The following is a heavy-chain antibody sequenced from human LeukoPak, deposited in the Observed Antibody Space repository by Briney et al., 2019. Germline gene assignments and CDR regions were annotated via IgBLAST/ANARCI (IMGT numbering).Heavy chain of an antibody. V-gene: IGHV3-15*07. CDR1: GFIFSSYA. J-gene: IGHJ6*02. CDR3: TTDYGSSISSYYYYGMDV. D-gene: IGHD2-21*01. CDR2: IKSKAYGGTI. Sequence: GGSLRLSCAASGFIFSSYAMHWVRQAPGKGLEWVGRIKSKAYGGTIDYAAPVKGRYTISRDDSKNTLYLQMNSLKTEDTAVYYCTTDYGSSISSYYYYGMDVWGQGTTVTVSS.